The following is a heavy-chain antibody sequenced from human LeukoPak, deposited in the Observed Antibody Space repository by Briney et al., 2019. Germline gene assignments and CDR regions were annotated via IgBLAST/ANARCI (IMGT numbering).Heavy chain of an antibody. CDR2: ISSSGSTI. Sequence: GGSLRLSCAASGVTFSRYEMNWVCKAPGKGLERVSYISSSGSTIYYADTVKGRFTISRDNAKNSLYLQMNSLRAEDTAVYYCARDLGSGTVNDAFDIWGQGTMVTVSS. CDR3: ARDLGSGTVNDAFDI. V-gene: IGHV3-48*03. J-gene: IGHJ3*02. CDR1: GVTFSRYE. D-gene: IGHD3-10*01.